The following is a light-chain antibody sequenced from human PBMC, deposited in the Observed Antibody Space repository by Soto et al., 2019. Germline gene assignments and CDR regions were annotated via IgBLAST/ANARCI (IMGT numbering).Light chain of an antibody. V-gene: IGKV3-11*01. Sequence: EIVLTQSPATLSLSPGERATLSCRASQSISSYLAWYQQQPDQAPRLLIYDASNRATGIPARFSGSGSGTEFTLTISCLEPEDFSVYYGHRRSNWPFTFGPGNKGDLK. CDR2: DAS. J-gene: IGKJ3*01. CDR3: HRRSNWPFT. CDR1: QSISSY.